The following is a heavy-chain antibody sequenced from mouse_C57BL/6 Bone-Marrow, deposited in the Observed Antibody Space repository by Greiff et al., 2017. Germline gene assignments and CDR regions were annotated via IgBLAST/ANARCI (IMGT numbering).Heavy chain of an antibody. J-gene: IGHJ2*01. CDR3: ARRWDY. Sequence: EVNVVESGGDLVKPGGSLKLSCAASGFTFSSYGMSWVRQTPDKRLEWVATISSGGSYTYYPDSVKGRFTISRDNAKNTLYLQMSSLKSEDTAMYYCARRWDYWGQGTTLTVSS. CDR2: ISSGGSYT. CDR1: GFTFSSYG. V-gene: IGHV5-6*02.